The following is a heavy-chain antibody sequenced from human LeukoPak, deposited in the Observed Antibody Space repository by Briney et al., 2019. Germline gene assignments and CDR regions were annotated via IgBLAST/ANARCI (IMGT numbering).Heavy chain of an antibody. CDR3: SGPTTRDY. Sequence: GGSLRLSCAASGFTFSSYWMHWVRQAPGKGLVWVSRINSDGSTTNYADSVKGRFTISRDNAKNSLYLQMNSLRADDTAVYYCSGPTTRDYWGQGTLVTVSS. D-gene: IGHD1-26*01. CDR2: INSDGSTT. V-gene: IGHV3-74*01. J-gene: IGHJ4*02. CDR1: GFTFSSYW.